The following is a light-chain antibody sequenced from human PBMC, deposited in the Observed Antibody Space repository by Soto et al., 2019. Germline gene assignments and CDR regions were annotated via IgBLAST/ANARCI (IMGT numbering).Light chain of an antibody. V-gene: IGKV3-20*01. J-gene: IGKJ1*01. CDR2: GAS. CDR1: QSVSSSY. CDR3: QQYGSSPPCT. Sequence: EIVLTQSPGTLSLSPGERATLSCRASQSVSSSYLAWYQQKPGQAPRLLIYGASSRATGIPDRFSGSGSGTDFTLTISRLEPEDVAVSYCQQYGSSPPCTFGQGTKVEIK.